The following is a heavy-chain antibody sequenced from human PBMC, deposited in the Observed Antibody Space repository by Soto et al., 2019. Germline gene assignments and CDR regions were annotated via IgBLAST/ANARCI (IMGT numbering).Heavy chain of an antibody. Sequence: QVQLVESWGGVVQPGGSLRLSCAASGFTFSTSVMHWVRQAPGKGLEWMAIISYGGVNKYYADSVKGRFTISRDISESTLYLQMNSLRTEDTAVYYCAREEFEDGRGRFDYWGQGTLVSVSS. CDR3: AREEFEDGRGRFDY. V-gene: IGHV3-30-3*01. D-gene: IGHD3-10*01. CDR2: ISYGGVNK. J-gene: IGHJ4*02. CDR1: GFTFSTSV.